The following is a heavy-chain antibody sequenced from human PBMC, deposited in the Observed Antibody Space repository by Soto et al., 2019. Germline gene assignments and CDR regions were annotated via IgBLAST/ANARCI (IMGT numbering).Heavy chain of an antibody. CDR2: IITLLGTA. J-gene: IGHJ5*02. CDR1: GDMFSTYT. D-gene: IGHD5-12*01. Sequence: SVKVSCKASGDMFSTYTITWMRQAPGQGLEWMGRIITLLGTANYAQKFQGRVTITADKSTSTAYMELNSLKSEDTAVYYCSKDSPIGSSFSAYDAIDLWGQGTLVTVSS. CDR3: SKDSPIGSSFSAYDAIDL. V-gene: IGHV1-69*08.